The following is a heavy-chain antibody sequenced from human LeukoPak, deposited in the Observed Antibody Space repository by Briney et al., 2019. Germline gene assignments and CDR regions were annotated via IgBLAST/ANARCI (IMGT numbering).Heavy chain of an antibody. D-gene: IGHD6-13*01. CDR3: AKEWDSSSWCLDY. CDR1: GGTFSSYA. V-gene: IGHV1-69*13. J-gene: IGHJ4*02. Sequence: SVKVSCKASGGTFSSYAISWVRRAPGQGLEWMGRIIPIFGTANYAQKFQGRGTITADESTSTAYMELSSLRSEDTAVYYCAKEWDSSSWCLDYWGQGTLVTVSS. CDR2: IIPIFGTA.